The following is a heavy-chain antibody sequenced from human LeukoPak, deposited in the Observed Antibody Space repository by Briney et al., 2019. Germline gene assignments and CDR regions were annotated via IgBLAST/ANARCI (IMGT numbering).Heavy chain of an antibody. D-gene: IGHD1-1*01. V-gene: IGHV3-74*01. J-gene: IGHJ4*02. CDR2: IRSDGSDT. Sequence: GGSLRLSCAASGFTFSDTWMHWVRQAPGEGLVWVSRIRSDGSDTRYAESVKGRFTISRDNAKNSLYLQMNSLRAEDTAVYYCARELRGTHYFDYWGQGTLVTVSS. CDR3: ARELRGTHYFDY. CDR1: GFTFSDTW.